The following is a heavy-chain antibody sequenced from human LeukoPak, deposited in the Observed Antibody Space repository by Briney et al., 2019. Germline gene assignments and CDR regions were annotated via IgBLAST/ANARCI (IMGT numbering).Heavy chain of an antibody. V-gene: IGHV3-7*01. CDR3: AREYGPDAFDI. CDR2: IKQDGSEK. Sequence: GGSLRLSCAASGFTFSSYWMSWVRQAPGKGLEWVANIKQDGSEKYYVDSVKGRFTISRDNAKNSPYLQMNSLRAEDTAVYYCAREYGPDAFDIWGQGTMVTVSS. CDR1: GFTFSSYW. D-gene: IGHD4-17*01. J-gene: IGHJ3*02.